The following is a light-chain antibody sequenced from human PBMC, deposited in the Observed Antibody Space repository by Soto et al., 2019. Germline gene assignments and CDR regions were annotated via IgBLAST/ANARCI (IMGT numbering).Light chain of an antibody. CDR2: KAS. CDR3: QQYKSYWT. V-gene: IGKV1-5*03. J-gene: IGKJ1*01. Sequence: DIQMTQSPPTLSASVGDRVTITCRASQSISSWLAWYQQKPGKAPKLLIYKASSLESGVPSRFSGSGSGTEFTLTISSLQSDDFATYYCQQYKSYWTFGQGTKVDIK. CDR1: QSISSW.